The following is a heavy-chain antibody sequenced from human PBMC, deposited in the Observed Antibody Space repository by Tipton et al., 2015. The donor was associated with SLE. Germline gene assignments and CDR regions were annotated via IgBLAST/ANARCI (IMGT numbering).Heavy chain of an antibody. J-gene: IGHJ3*02. D-gene: IGHD2-15*01. V-gene: IGHV4-34*01. Sequence: TLSLTCAVYGGSFSGYYWSWIRQPPGKGLEWIREINHSGSTNYNPSLKSRVTISVDTSKNQFSLKLSSVTAADTAVYYCARVSCSGGSCYDGGIDAFDIWGQGTMVTVSS. CDR3: ARVSCSGGSCYDGGIDAFDI. CDR1: GGSFSGYY. CDR2: INHSGST.